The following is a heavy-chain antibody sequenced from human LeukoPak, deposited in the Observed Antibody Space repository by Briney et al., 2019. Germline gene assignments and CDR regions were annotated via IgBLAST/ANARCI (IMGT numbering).Heavy chain of an antibody. Sequence: ASVKVSCKASGYTFTGYYMHWVRQAPGQGLEWMGRINPNSGGTNYAQKLQGRVTMTTDTSTSTAYMELRSLRSDDTAVYYCARNTYYYDSSGYYDFDYWGQGTLVTVSS. CDR3: ARNTYYYDSSGYYDFDY. CDR1: GYTFTGYY. V-gene: IGHV1-2*06. J-gene: IGHJ4*02. D-gene: IGHD3-22*01. CDR2: INPNSGGT.